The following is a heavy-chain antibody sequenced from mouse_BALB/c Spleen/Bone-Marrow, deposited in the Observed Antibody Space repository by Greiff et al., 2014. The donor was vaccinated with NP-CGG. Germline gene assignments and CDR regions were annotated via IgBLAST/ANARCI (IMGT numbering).Heavy chain of an antibody. CDR2: IRNKANGYTT. Sequence: DVKLVESGGGLVQPGGSLRLSCATSGFTFTDYYMSWVRQPPGKALEWLGFIRNKANGYTTEYSASVKGRFTISRDNSQSILYLQMNTLRAEDSATYYCARDDYYAMDYWGQGTLVTVSS. CDR3: ARDDYYAMDY. CDR1: GFTFTDYY. V-gene: IGHV7-3*02. J-gene: IGHJ4*01.